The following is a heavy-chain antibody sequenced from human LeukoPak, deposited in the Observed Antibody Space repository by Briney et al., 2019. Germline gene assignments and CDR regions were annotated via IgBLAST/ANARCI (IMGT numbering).Heavy chain of an antibody. CDR3: ARGRRSSSSSVRGSSWYRSTGYYYYMDV. J-gene: IGHJ6*03. Sequence: ASVKVSCKASGYIFTSYDINWVRQATGQGLEWMGWMNPNSGNTGYAQKFQGRVTITRNTSISTAYMELSSLRSEDTAVYYCARGRRSSSSSVRGSSWYRSTGYYYYMDVWGKGTTVTVSS. V-gene: IGHV1-8*03. D-gene: IGHD6-13*01. CDR2: MNPNSGNT. CDR1: GYIFTSYD.